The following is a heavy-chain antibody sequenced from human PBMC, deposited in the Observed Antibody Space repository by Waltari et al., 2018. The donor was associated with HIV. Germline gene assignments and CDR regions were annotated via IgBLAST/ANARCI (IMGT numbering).Heavy chain of an antibody. J-gene: IGHJ3*02. D-gene: IGHD5-18*01. CDR1: GGSIGSTTYY. CDR2: IYYSGNT. CDR3: ARHAFYEIQLWLPKCPQNAFDI. V-gene: IGHV4-39*01. Sequence: QLQLQESGPGLVKPSATLSLTCTVSGGSIGSTTYYWGWIRQPPGKGLAWIGSIYYSGNTFDNPSLRGRVTISVDTAKNQFSLRLNSVTAADTAVYYCARHAFYEIQLWLPKCPQNAFDIWGQGTMVTVSS.